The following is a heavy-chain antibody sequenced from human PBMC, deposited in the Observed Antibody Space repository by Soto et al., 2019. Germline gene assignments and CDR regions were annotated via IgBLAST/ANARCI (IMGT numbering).Heavy chain of an antibody. D-gene: IGHD1-7*01. CDR3: VTTRDGTTFFPH. Sequence: GESLKISCQGSGYTFNSFWIGWVRQMPGEGLEWMGLMFPWTSDTRYSPSFQGHVSISVDRSTGTGYLQWNSLKASDTAMYYCVTTRDGTTFFPHWGQGTPVTVLL. V-gene: IGHV5-51*01. J-gene: IGHJ4*02. CDR1: GYTFNSFW. CDR2: MFPWTSDT.